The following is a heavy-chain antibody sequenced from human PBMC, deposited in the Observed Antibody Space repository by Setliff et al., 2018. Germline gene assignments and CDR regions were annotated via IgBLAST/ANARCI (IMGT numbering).Heavy chain of an antibody. CDR3: ARERALLRYFDWSSYYYYYGMDV. CDR2: INPNSGGS. CDR1: GYTFTDYY. Sequence: ASVKVSCKASGYTFTDYYMHWVRQAPGQGLEWMGWINPNSGGSTYAQKFQGRVTMTRDTSISTAYMELSRLRSDDTAVYYCARERALLRYFDWSSYYYYYGMDVWGQGTTVTVSS. D-gene: IGHD3-9*01. V-gene: IGHV1-2*02. J-gene: IGHJ6*02.